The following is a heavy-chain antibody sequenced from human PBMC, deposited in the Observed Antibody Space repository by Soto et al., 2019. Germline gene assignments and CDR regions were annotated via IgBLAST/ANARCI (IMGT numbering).Heavy chain of an antibody. J-gene: IGHJ4*02. D-gene: IGHD1-1*01. V-gene: IGHV4-4*02. CDR3: ARDQGSHNGD. Sequence: QVQLQESGPGLVRPSGTVSLTCAVSGGSISNGDWWSWVRQPPGKGLEWIGEIHHSGSTNYNPSLKSRVTMSVVPSKNLFSLTMNSVTAADTAFSYCARDQGSHNGDWGQGTLVSVSS. CDR2: IHHSGST. CDR1: GGSISNGDW.